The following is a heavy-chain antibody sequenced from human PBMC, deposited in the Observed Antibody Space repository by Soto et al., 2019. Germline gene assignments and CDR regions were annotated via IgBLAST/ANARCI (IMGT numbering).Heavy chain of an antibody. Sequence: SETLSLTCTVSGNSISTGAYYWSWLRQHPVKGLEWIGHIFYSGNTHYSPSLESRVTISVDTSKNQFSIKLTSVTVADTAVYYCAREGSSAAPQAGFDLWGQGTLVTVS. D-gene: IGHD3-10*01. V-gene: IGHV4-31*03. CDR2: IFYSGNT. J-gene: IGHJ4*02. CDR3: AREGSSAAPQAGFDL. CDR1: GNSISTGAYY.